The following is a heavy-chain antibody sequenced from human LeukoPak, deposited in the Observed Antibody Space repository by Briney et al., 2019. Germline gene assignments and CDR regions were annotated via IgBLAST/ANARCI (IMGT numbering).Heavy chain of an antibody. V-gene: IGHV1-24*01. J-gene: IGHJ4*02. D-gene: IGHD3-9*01. CDR2: FDPEDGET. CDR1: GYTLTELS. Sequence: ASLKVSCKVSGYTLTELSMHWVRQSPGKGLEWTGGFDPEDGETIYAQKFQGRVTMTEDTSTDTAYMELSSLRSEDTAVYYCATAGIDYDILTGYRFDYWGQGTLVTVSS. CDR3: ATAGIDYDILTGYRFDY.